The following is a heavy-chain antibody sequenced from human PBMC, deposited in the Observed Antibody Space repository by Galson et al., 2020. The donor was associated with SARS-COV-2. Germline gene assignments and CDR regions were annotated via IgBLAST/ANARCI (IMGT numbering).Heavy chain of an antibody. D-gene: IGHD5-12*01. CDR3: AREGMATIDAFDI. J-gene: IGHJ3*02. CDR2: ISYDGSNK. V-gene: IGHV3-30*01. CDR1: GFTFSSYA. Sequence: GESLKISCAASGFTFSSYAMHWVRQAPGKGLEWVAVISYDGSNKYYADSVKGRFTISRDNSKNTLYLQMNSLRAEDTAVYYCAREGMATIDAFDIWCQGTIVTVSS.